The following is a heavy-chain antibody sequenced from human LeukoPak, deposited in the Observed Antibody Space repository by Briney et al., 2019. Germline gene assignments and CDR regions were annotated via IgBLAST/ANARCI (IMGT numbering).Heavy chain of an antibody. D-gene: IGHD3-22*01. Sequence: GGSLRLSCAASGFTFSSYGMHWVRQAPGKGLEWVAVIWYDGSNKYYADSVKGRFTISRDNSKNTLYLQMNSLRAEGTAVYYCARDVTSSGYYYYYYGMDVWGQGTTVTVSS. CDR2: IWYDGSNK. J-gene: IGHJ6*02. V-gene: IGHV3-33*01. CDR1: GFTFSSYG. CDR3: ARDVTSSGYYYYYYGMDV.